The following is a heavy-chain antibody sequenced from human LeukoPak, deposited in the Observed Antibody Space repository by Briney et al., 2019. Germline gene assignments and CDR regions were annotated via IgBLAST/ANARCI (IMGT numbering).Heavy chain of an antibody. CDR1: GGSISSYY. CDR2: IYYSGST. V-gene: IGHV4-59*01. Sequence: SETLSLTGTVSGGSISSYYWSWIRQPPGKGLEWIGYIYYSGSTNYNPSLKSRVTISVDTSKNQFSLKLSSVTAADTAVYYCARAYSSGWYYFDYWGQGTLVTVPS. D-gene: IGHD6-19*01. J-gene: IGHJ4*02. CDR3: ARAYSSGWYYFDY.